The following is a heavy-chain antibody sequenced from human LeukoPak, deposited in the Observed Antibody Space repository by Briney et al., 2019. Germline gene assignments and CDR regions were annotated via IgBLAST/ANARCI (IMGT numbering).Heavy chain of an antibody. CDR3: ARTDYDFWSGYYSNWFDP. D-gene: IGHD3-3*01. CDR1: GYTFTSYG. V-gene: IGHV1-18*01. CDR2: ISAYNGNT. J-gene: IGHJ5*02. Sequence: GASVKASCKASGYTFTSYGISWVRQAPGQGLEWMGRISAYNGNTNYAQKLQGRVTMTTDTSTSTAYMELRSLRSDDTAVYYCARTDYDFWSGYYSNWFDPWGQGTLVTVSS.